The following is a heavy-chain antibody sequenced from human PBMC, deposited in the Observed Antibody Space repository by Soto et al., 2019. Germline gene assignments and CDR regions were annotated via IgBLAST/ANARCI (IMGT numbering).Heavy chain of an antibody. CDR3: ARSPGIAVAVTGHYFDY. V-gene: IGHV4-59*01. Sequence: PSETLSLTCTVSGGSISSYYWSWVRQPPGKGLEWIGYIYHSGSTNYNPSLKSRVTISVDTSKNQFSLKLSSVTAADTAVYYCARSPGIAVAVTGHYFDYWGQGTLVTVSS. J-gene: IGHJ4*02. D-gene: IGHD6-19*01. CDR2: IYHSGST. CDR1: GGSISSYY.